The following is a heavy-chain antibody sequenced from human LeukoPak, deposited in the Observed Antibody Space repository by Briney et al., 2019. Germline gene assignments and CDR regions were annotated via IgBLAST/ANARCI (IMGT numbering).Heavy chain of an antibody. CDR3: ARGIIVGATLGAFDI. D-gene: IGHD1-26*01. CDR2: INSDGSST. V-gene: IGHV3-74*01. CDR1: GFTFSSYW. Sequence: GGSLRLSCAASGFTFSSYWMHWVRQAPGKGLVWVSRINSDGSSTSYADSVKGRSTISRDNAKNSLYLQMNSLRAEDTALYYCARGIIVGATLGAFDIWGQGTMVTVSS. J-gene: IGHJ3*02.